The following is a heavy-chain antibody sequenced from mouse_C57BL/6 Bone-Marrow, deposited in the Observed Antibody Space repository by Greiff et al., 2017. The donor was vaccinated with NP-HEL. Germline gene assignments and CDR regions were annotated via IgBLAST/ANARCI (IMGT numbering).Heavy chain of an antibody. V-gene: IGHV14-4*01. D-gene: IGHD2-1*01. Sequence: VQLQQSGAELVRPGASVKLSCTASGFNIKDDYMHWVKQRPEQGLEWIGWIDPENGDTEYASKFQGKATITADTSSNTAYLQLSSLTSEDTAVYYCTTSTMVVYFDYWGQGTTLTVSS. CDR3: TTSTMVVYFDY. CDR2: IDPENGDT. J-gene: IGHJ2*01. CDR1: GFNIKDDY.